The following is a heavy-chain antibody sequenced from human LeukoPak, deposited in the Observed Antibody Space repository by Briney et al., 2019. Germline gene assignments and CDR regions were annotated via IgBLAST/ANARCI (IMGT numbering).Heavy chain of an antibody. CDR1: GFTFGTFG. Sequence: GGSLRLSCEASGFTFGTFGMAWVRQSPGKGLQWVSGITGSSTWTYYAASVKGRFAVSRDNSQNTLHLRMNSLRADDTAVYYCTRELVSSGTGYFDLWGRGTLVTVSS. CDR2: ITGSSTWT. V-gene: IGHV3-23*01. CDR3: TRELVSSGTGYFDL. J-gene: IGHJ2*01. D-gene: IGHD3-10*01.